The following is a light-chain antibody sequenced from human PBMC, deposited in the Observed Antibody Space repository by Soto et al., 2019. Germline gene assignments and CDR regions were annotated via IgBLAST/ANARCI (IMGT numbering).Light chain of an antibody. J-gene: IGKJ5*01. CDR3: QQYVTSAIT. CDR1: QSVSSK. Sequence: EVVMTQSPATLSVSPGERVTLSCRASQSVSSKVAWYQQKPGQAHSLLIYGASNRATGIPDRFSGSGSGTDFTLTISRLEPEDFAVYYCQQYVTSAITFGQGTRLEI. CDR2: GAS. V-gene: IGKV3-20*01.